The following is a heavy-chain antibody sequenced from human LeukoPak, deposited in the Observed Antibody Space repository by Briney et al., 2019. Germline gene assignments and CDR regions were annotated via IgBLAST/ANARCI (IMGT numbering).Heavy chain of an antibody. V-gene: IGHV3-23*01. D-gene: IGHD6-13*01. CDR2: ISGGGGTT. Sequence: PGGSLRLSCAASGFTFSSYAMMWLRQAPGKGLEWVSAISGGGGTTLYADSVKGRFTISRDNAKNSLYLQMNSLRAEDTAVYYCARESRSSSRWYGNWFDPWGQGTLVTVSS. J-gene: IGHJ5*02. CDR1: GFTFSSYA. CDR3: ARESRSSSRWYGNWFDP.